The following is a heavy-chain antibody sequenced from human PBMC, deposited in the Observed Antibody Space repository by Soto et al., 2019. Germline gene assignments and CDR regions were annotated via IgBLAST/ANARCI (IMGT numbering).Heavy chain of an antibody. D-gene: IGHD3-22*01. V-gene: IGHV3-48*03. CDR2: ITASGTVT. J-gene: IGHJ6*02. CDR3: ARAMIIVEYGMDI. CDR1: GFSFRGFE. Sequence: GGSLRLSCVASGFSFRGFEMNWVRQAPGKGLEWLSYITASGTVTHYADSVKGRFTISRDNAQNSLFLHMSSLRADDTAMYYCARAMIIVEYGMDIWGQGTAVTVPS.